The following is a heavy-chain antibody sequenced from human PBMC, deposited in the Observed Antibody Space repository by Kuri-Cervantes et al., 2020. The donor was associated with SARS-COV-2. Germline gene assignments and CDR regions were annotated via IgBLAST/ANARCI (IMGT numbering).Heavy chain of an antibody. CDR3: ARNWIGYFPWVYQYGMDG. J-gene: IGHJ6*02. D-gene: IGHD3-3*01. CDR1: GYTFTSYG. CDR2: ISDYNGNT. V-gene: IGHV1-18*01. Sequence: ASVKVSCKASGYTFTSYGISWVRQAPGQGLEWMGWISDYNGNTNYAQKLQGRVTMTTDTSTSTAYMELRSLRSDDTAVYYCARNWIGYFPWVYQYGMDGWGQGTTVTVSS.